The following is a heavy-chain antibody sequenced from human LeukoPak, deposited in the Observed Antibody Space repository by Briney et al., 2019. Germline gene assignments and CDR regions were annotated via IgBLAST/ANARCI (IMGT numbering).Heavy chain of an antibody. Sequence: PGGSLRLSCAASGFTFSSYAMNWARQAPGKGLEWVSAISGSGASTYYADSVKGRFTISRDNSKNTLYLQMNSLRAEDTAIYYCAKAALRYQLLSSLDYWGQGTLVTVPS. V-gene: IGHV3-23*01. D-gene: IGHD2-2*01. J-gene: IGHJ4*02. CDR3: AKAALRYQLLSSLDY. CDR1: GFTFSSYA. CDR2: ISGSGAST.